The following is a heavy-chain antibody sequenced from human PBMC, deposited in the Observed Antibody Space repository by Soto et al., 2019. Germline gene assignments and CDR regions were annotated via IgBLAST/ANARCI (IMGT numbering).Heavy chain of an antibody. CDR1: GFTFGDYA. Sequence: PGGSLRLSCTASGFTFGDYAMSWFRQAPGKGLEWVGFIRSKAYGGTTEYAASVKGRFTISRDDSKSIAYLQMNSLKTEDTAVYYCTGDDDYVWGSYRYSAFDIWGQGTMVTVSS. V-gene: IGHV3-49*03. CDR2: IRSKAYGGTT. J-gene: IGHJ3*02. D-gene: IGHD3-16*02. CDR3: TGDDDYVWGSYRYSAFDI.